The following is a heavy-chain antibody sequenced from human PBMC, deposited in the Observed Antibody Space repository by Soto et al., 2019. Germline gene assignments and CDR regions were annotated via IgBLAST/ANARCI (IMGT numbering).Heavy chain of an antibody. D-gene: IGHD5-18*01. J-gene: IGHJ4*02. CDR2: IVVGSGNT. Sequence: GASVKVSCKASGFTFTSSAVQWVRQARGQRLEWIGWIVVGSGNTNYAQKFQERVTITRDMSTSTAYMELSSLRSEDTAVYYCAAIPGYSYGYYFDYWGQGTLVTVSS. CDR3: AAIPGYSYGYYFDY. CDR1: GFTFTSSA. V-gene: IGHV1-58*01.